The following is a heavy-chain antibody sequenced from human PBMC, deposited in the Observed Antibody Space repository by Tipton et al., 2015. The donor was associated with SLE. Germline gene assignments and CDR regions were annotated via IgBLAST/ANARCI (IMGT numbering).Heavy chain of an antibody. CDR1: GGFISSSSYS. CDR2: IYYTGST. J-gene: IGHJ4*02. D-gene: IGHD6-13*01. Sequence: TLSLTCTVSGGFISSSSYSWAWIRQPPGKGLDWIGHIYYTGSTYYNPSLKSRVTMSVDTSKNQVSLKLSSVTAADTAVYYCARRGIKSSTWYYLDYWGQGTLVTVSS. CDR3: ARRGIKSSTWYYLDY. V-gene: IGHV4-39*07.